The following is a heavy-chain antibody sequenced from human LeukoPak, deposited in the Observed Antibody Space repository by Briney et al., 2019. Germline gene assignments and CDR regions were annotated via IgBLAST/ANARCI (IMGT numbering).Heavy chain of an antibody. CDR2: IYYSGST. CDR1: GGSISSGGYY. CDR3: ARDLGYSYGNPNAFDI. V-gene: IGHV4-31*03. Sequence: PSETLSLTCTVSGGSISSGGYYWSWNRQHPGKGLEWIGYIYYSGSTYYNPSLKSRVTISVDTSKNQFSLKLSSVTAADTAVYYCARDLGYSYGNPNAFDIWGQGTMVTVSS. J-gene: IGHJ3*02. D-gene: IGHD5-18*01.